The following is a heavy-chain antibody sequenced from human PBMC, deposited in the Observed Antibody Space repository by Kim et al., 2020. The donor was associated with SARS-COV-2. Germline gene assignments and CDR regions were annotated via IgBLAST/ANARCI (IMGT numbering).Heavy chain of an antibody. Sequence: IYNPSLKSRVTISVDRSKNQFSLNLTSVTAADTAVYYYAGGSWAICFDQWGQGTLVTISS. D-gene: IGHD3-16*01. V-gene: IGHV4-34*01. J-gene: IGHJ4*02. CDR3: AGGSWAICFDQ.